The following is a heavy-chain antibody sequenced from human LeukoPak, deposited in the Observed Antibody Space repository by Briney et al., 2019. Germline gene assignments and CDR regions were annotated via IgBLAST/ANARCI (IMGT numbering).Heavy chain of an antibody. J-gene: IGHJ4*02. CDR3: AKDIRAYSSSWYYFDY. Sequence: PGRSLRLSCAASGFTFDDYAMHWVRQAPGKGLEWVSGISWNSGSIGYADSVKGRFTISRDNAKNSLYLQMNSLRAEDTALYHCAKDIRAYSSSWYYFDYWGQGTLVTVSS. D-gene: IGHD6-13*01. V-gene: IGHV3-9*01. CDR1: GFTFDDYA. CDR2: ISWNSGSI.